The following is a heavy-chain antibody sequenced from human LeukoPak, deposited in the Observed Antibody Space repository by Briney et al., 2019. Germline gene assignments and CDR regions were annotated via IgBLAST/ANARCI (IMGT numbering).Heavy chain of an antibody. V-gene: IGHV3-21*01. CDR3: ARGRSGWYHNFDY. CDR2: ITSSSSYI. Sequence: GGSLRLSCAAPGFTFSSNSMNWVRQAPGKGLEGVPSITSSSSYIYYADSVKGRFTISRDNAKNSLYLQMNSLRAEDTAVYYCARGRSGWYHNFDYWGQGTLVTVSS. CDR1: GFTFSSNS. D-gene: IGHD6-19*01. J-gene: IGHJ4*02.